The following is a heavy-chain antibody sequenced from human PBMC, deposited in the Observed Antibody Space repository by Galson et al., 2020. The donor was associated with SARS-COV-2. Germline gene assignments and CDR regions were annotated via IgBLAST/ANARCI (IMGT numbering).Heavy chain of an antibody. V-gene: IGHV3-30-3*01. CDR1: GFTLNNYA. J-gene: IGHJ4*02. Sequence: GESLKLSCAASGFTLNNYAMHWVRQALGNGLEWVAFVSYDGYDKYYADSVQRRFTISRDNSKNTLYLQMNSLRAEDTAVYYCARDTSIFGDYYFEYWGQGALVTVAS. CDR3: ARDTSIFGDYYFEY. D-gene: IGHD3-3*02. CDR2: VSYDGYDK.